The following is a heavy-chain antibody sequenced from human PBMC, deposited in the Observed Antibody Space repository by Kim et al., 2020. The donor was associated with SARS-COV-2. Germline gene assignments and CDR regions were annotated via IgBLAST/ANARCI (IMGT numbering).Heavy chain of an antibody. D-gene: IGHD3-16*01. CDR3: SRNSGSHGYLSELSDAFD. CDR2: ISPGGDIA. Sequence: GFLRLSCAASGFTFGDYVMTWVRQAPGKGLEWVSGISPGGDIALYVESVEGRFTALRDNSQKTMFLQMNSLRVEDTAVYYCSRNSGSHGYLSELSDAFD. V-gene: IGHV3-23*01. CDR1: GFTFGDYV. J-gene: IGHJ3*01.